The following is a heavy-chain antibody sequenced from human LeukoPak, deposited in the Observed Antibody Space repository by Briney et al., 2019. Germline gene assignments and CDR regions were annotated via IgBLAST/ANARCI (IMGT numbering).Heavy chain of an antibody. CDR1: GFTFSDYY. CDR3: ARRRYSGSSQHFDY. D-gene: IGHD1-26*01. Sequence: GGSLRLSCAASGFTFSDYYMSWIRQAPGKGLEWVSYISSSGSTIYYADSVKGRFTISRDNAKNSLYLQMNSLRAEDTAVYYCARRRYSGSSQHFDYWGQGTLVTVSS. J-gene: IGHJ4*02. V-gene: IGHV3-11*04. CDR2: ISSSGSTI.